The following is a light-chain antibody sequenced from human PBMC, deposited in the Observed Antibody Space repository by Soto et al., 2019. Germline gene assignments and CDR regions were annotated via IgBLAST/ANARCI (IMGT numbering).Light chain of an antibody. Sequence: DIQMTQSPSTLSASIGDRVTITCRASQNIFTWLAWYQKKPGKAPTLLIYKASNLQSGVPSRFSGSGSGTEFTLTIAGLQPDDFANYYCQQYSSYYSFGQGTKLEIK. CDR1: QNIFTW. CDR3: QQYSSYYS. V-gene: IGKV1-5*03. CDR2: KAS. J-gene: IGKJ2*03.